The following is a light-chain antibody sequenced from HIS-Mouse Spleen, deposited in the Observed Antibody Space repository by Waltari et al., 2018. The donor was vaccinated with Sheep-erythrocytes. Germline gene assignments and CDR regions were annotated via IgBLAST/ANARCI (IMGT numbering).Light chain of an antibody. CDR3: CSYAGSYTVV. CDR1: SSDVGGYNY. CDR2: DVS. J-gene: IGLJ2*01. V-gene: IGLV2-11*01. Sequence: QSALTQPRSVSGSPGQSVTISCTGTSSDVGGYNYVSWYQQQPGKAPKLMIYDVSNRPSGVPDRVPGSKSGNTASLTSSGLQAEDEADYYCCSYAGSYTVVFGGGTKLTVL.